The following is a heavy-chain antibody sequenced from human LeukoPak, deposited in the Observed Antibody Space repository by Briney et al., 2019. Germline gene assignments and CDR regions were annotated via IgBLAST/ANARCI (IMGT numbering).Heavy chain of an antibody. CDR1: GFTFSSYS. V-gene: IGHV3-21*01. CDR2: ISSSSSYI. D-gene: IGHD4-23*01. Sequence: GGSLRLSCAASGFTFSSYSMNWVRQAPGKGLEWVSSISSSSSYIYYADSVKGRFTISRDNAKNPLYLQMNSLRAEDTAVYYCASSDYGGKKGFDYWGQGTLVTVSS. J-gene: IGHJ4*02. CDR3: ASSDYGGKKGFDY.